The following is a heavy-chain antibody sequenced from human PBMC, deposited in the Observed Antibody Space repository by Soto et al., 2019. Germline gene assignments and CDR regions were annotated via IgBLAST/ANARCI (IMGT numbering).Heavy chain of an antibody. V-gene: IGHV1-69*06. CDR1: GGTFSRNA. D-gene: IGHD1-1*01. CDR3: ARGGGGRGDDWKWYFQAFDV. Sequence: VQSGAEVKKPGSSVRVSCKGSGGTFSRNAFSWVRHAPRQGLEWVGGVIPMHGTPTYAQKFQGRVTITADRSTETVYLEFSHLRSDDTATYYCARGGGGRGDDWKWYFQAFDVWGRGTTVTVS. J-gene: IGHJ6*02. CDR2: VIPMHGTP.